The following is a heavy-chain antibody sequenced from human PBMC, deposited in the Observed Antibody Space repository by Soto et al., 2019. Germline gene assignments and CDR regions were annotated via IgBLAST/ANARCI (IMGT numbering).Heavy chain of an antibody. Sequence: SETLSLTCAVSGGSISSGDYSWSWIRQPPGKGLEWIGYIYYSGSTYYNPSLKSRVTISVDTSKNQFSLKLSSVTAADTAVYYCARLDVVVPAANWNYYYGMDVWGQGTTVTVSS. CDR3: ARLDVVVPAANWNYYYGMDV. CDR2: IYYSGST. D-gene: IGHD2-2*01. V-gene: IGHV4-30-4*08. CDR1: GGSISSGDYS. J-gene: IGHJ6*02.